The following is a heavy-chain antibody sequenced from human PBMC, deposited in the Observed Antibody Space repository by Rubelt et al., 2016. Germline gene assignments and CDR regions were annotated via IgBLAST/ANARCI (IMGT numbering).Heavy chain of an antibody. CDR3: ARDLGSAGWFDP. CDR1: GYSISSGYY. D-gene: IGHD2-15*01. Sequence: QAQLQESGPGLVKPSETLSLTCTVSGYSISSGYYWGWIRQPPGKGLEWIGSIYHSGSTYYNPSLKGRVTISVDTSKNQFSLKLSSVTAADTAVYYCARDLGSAGWFDPWGQGTLVTVSS. CDR2: IYHSGST. V-gene: IGHV4-38-2*02. J-gene: IGHJ5*02.